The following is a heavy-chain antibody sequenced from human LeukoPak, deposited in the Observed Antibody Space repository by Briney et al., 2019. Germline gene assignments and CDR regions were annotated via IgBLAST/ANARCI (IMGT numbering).Heavy chain of an antibody. D-gene: IGHD1-1*01. CDR1: GFTFSNYA. V-gene: IGHV3-23*01. Sequence: GGSLSLSCAAAGFTFSNYAMTWVRQAPGRGLEWVSSISGSGGSTYYADSVKGRFTISRDNSKNTLYLQMYSLRAEDTAVYYCAKVEGASKASVYWGQGALVTVSS. CDR2: ISGSGGST. J-gene: IGHJ4*02. CDR3: AKVEGASKASVY.